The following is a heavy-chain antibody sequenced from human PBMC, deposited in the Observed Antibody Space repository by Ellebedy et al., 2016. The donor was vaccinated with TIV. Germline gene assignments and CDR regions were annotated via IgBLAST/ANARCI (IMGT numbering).Heavy chain of an antibody. CDR1: GFTFSDYA. J-gene: IGHJ1*01. CDR3: ARGHTTIFF. D-gene: IGHD3-3*02. V-gene: IGHV3-21*01. CDR2: ISTRGDNT. Sequence: GGSLRLSCAASGFTFSDYAMSWVRQAPGKGLEWVSTISTRGDNTYYADSVKGRFAISRDNAKNSLYLQMNRLGAEDTAVYYCARGHTTIFFWGQGTLVTVSS.